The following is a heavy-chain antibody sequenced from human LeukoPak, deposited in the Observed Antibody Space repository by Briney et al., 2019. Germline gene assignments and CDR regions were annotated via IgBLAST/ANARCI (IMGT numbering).Heavy chain of an antibody. V-gene: IGHV1-3*01. CDR2: INAGSGNT. D-gene: IGHD3/OR15-3a*01. J-gene: IGHJ3*02. Sequence: ASVKVSCKASGYTFTSYAMHWVRQAPGQRLEWMGWINAGSGNTKYSQKFQGRVTITRDTSASTAYMELSSLRSEDTAVYYCARGLAADAFDIWGQGTMVTVSS. CDR3: ARGLAADAFDI. CDR1: GYTFTSYA.